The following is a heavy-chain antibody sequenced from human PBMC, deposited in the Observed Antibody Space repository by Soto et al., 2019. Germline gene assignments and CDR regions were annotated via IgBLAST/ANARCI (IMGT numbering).Heavy chain of an antibody. J-gene: IGHJ3*02. D-gene: IGHD5-12*01. CDR2: IYYSGRS. CDR1: GGSISSYY. V-gene: IGHV4-59*01. CDR3: ARDSKPRGYESKAFDI. Sequence: QVQLQESGPGLVKPSETLSLTCTVSGGSISSYYWSWIRQPPGKGLEWIGYIYYSGRSNYNPPLKCRVAMSVDTSKNKFSLELSSVAAADTAVYFCARDSKPRGYESKAFDILGQGTMVTFSS.